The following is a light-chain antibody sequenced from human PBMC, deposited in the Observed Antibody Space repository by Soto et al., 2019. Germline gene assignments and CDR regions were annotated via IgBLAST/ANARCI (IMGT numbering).Light chain of an antibody. V-gene: IGLV1-51*01. Sequence: QSVLTQPPSVSAAPGQKVTISCSGGSSNIDNNYVSWYQQLPGTAPKLLIYDNDKRPSGIPDRFSGSKSGTSATLGITGLQTGDEADYYCGTWDNSLGDGHVVFGGGTKLTVL. CDR2: DND. CDR1: SSNIDNNY. J-gene: IGLJ2*01. CDR3: GTWDNSLGDGHVV.